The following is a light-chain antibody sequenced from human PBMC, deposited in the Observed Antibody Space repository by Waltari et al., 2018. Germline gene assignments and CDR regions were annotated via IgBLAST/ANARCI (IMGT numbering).Light chain of an antibody. V-gene: IGKV3-11*01. CDR3: QQRSNRPLT. Sequence: ESVLTQSPATLSLSPGERSTLSCRASQSVRSYLAWYQQKPGQAPRLLIYDASNRATGIPARFSGSGSGTDFTLTISSLEPEDVAVYYCQQRSNRPLTFGGGTKVEI. CDR1: QSVRSY. CDR2: DAS. J-gene: IGKJ4*01.